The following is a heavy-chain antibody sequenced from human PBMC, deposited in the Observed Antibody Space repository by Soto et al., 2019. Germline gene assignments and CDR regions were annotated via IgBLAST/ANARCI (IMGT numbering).Heavy chain of an antibody. Sequence: QVQLVQSGAELKKPGASVKVAGKASGYKFTTYFIHWVRQAPGQGLEWMGMIHPSGDTGYAQKFRGRVTMTIVTSTTTAYMELRKLTSEDTAVYFAVRGYCTTAPCSGDFQFWGQGTLVTVSS. V-gene: IGHV1-46*01. D-gene: IGHD2-15*01. J-gene: IGHJ1*01. CDR3: VRGYCTTAPCSGDFQF. CDR2: IHPSGDT. CDR1: GYKFTTYF.